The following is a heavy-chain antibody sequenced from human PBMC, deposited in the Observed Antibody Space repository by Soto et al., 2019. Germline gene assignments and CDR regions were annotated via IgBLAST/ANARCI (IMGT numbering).Heavy chain of an antibody. Sequence: ASLKVSCKASGYTFTSYYMHWVRQSPGQGLEWMGIINPSGGSTSYAQKFQGRVTMTRDTSTSTVYMELSSLRSEDTAVYYCARIDSSGYYTYYGMDVWGQGTTVTVSS. CDR2: INPSGGST. J-gene: IGHJ6*02. D-gene: IGHD3-22*01. CDR3: ARIDSSGYYTYYGMDV. V-gene: IGHV1-46*01. CDR1: GYTFTSYY.